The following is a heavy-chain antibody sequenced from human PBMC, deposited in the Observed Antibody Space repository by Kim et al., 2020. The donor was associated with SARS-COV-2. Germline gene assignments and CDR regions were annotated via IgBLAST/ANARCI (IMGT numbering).Heavy chain of an antibody. J-gene: IGHJ4*02. Sequence: PSLKSRVTIAVDTSKNQFSLKLSSVTAADTAVYYCARSPGFDGLRYYFDYWGQGTLVTVSS. D-gene: IGHD5-12*01. V-gene: IGHV4-59*01. CDR3: ARSPGFDGLRYYFDY.